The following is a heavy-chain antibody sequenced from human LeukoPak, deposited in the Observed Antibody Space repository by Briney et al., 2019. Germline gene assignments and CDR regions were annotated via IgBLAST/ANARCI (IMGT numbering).Heavy chain of an antibody. V-gene: IGHV2-70*11. J-gene: IGHJ6*03. D-gene: IGHD1-1*01. Sequence: SGPALVKPTQTLTLTCTFSGLSLSTYGMCVSWIRQPPGKALEWLARIDWDDDKYYSTSLKTRLTISKDTSKNQVVLTVTNVDPVDTATYYCAQMQRVTTGTTMAYYMDVWDKGTTVTVSS. CDR1: GLSLSTYGMC. CDR3: AQMQRVTTGTTMAYYMDV. CDR2: IDWDDDK.